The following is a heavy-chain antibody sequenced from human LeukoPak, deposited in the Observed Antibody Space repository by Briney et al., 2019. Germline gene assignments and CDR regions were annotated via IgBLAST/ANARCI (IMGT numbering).Heavy chain of an antibody. Sequence: SETLSLTCTVSGGSISNYYWNWIRQPAGKGLQWIGHISTSGSTNYSPSLKSRVTMSIDTSKNQFSLNLSSVTAADTAVYYCARGASGSSLSGFDIWGQGTMVTVFS. CDR1: GGSISNYY. V-gene: IGHV4-4*07. CDR2: ISTSGST. D-gene: IGHD1-26*01. J-gene: IGHJ3*02. CDR3: ARGASGSSLSGFDI.